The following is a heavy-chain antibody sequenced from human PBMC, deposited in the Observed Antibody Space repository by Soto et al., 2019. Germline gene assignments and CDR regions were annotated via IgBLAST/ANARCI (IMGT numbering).Heavy chain of an antibody. V-gene: IGHV3-23*01. CDR1: GFTFSSYA. D-gene: IGHD3-22*01. CDR3: AKDEVLAYYYDSSGYYYAIY. J-gene: IGHJ4*02. CDR2: ISGSGGST. Sequence: GGSLRLSCAASGFTFSSYAMSWVRQAPGKGLEWVSAISGSGGSTYYADSVKGRFTISRDNSKNTLYLQMNSLRAEDTAVYYCAKDEVLAYYYDSSGYYYAIYWGQGTLVTVSS.